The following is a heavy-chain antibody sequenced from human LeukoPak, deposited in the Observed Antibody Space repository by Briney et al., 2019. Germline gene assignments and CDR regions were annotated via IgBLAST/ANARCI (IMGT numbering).Heavy chain of an antibody. D-gene: IGHD1-7*01. CDR1: GYIFTDYY. CDR2: LNPINGDT. Sequence: ASVKVSCKASGYIFTDYYIHWVRQAPGQGLEWMGSLNPINGDTKYAQKFNGRVTMTRDTSITTAYLELHSLRSEDTAMYYCAKTLYNWDYLSGFDIWGQGTMVTVSS. CDR3: AKTLYNWDYLSGFDI. V-gene: IGHV1-2*02. J-gene: IGHJ3*02.